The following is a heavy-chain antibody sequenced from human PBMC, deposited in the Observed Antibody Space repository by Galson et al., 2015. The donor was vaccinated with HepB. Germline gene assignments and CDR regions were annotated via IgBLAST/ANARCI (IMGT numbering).Heavy chain of an antibody. J-gene: IGHJ4*02. D-gene: IGHD3-22*01. Sequence: SVKVSCKASGYTFTSYAMHWVRQAPGQRLEWMGWINAGNGNTKYSQKLQGRVTMTTDTSTSTAYMELRSLRSDDTAVYYCARAYYYDSSGAPDYWGQGTLVTVSS. CDR3: ARAYYYDSSGAPDY. CDR1: GYTFTSYA. CDR2: INAGNGNT. V-gene: IGHV1-3*01.